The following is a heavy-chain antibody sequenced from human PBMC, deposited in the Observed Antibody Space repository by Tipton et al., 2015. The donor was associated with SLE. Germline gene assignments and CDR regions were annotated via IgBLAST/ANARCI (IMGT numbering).Heavy chain of an antibody. CDR3: ARDPGTRYGMDV. J-gene: IGHJ6*02. CDR2: VHYSGTT. V-gene: IGHV4-59*01. D-gene: IGHD3-9*01. Sequence: LRLSCSVSYGSINTFYWSWIRKPPGKSLEWIGHVHYSGTTNYNPSVRSRVTISVDASKSQVSLKLTSVTAADTAIYYCARDPGTRYGMDVWGQGTTVTVSS. CDR1: YGSINTFY.